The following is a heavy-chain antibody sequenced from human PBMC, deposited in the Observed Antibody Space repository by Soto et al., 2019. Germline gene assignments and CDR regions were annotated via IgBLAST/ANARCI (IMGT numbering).Heavy chain of an antibody. J-gene: IGHJ6*02. CDR1: GYTFTSYD. CDR2: MNPNSGNT. D-gene: IGHD3-3*01. Sequence: QVQLVQSGAEVKKPGASVKVSCKASGYTFTSYDINWVRQATGQGLEWMGWMNPNSGNTGYAQKFQGRVTMTRNTSINTAYIELSSLRSEDTAVYYCARVGTYYDFWSGYYTPYYYGMDVWGQGTTVTVSS. CDR3: ARVGTYYDFWSGYYTPYYYGMDV. V-gene: IGHV1-8*01.